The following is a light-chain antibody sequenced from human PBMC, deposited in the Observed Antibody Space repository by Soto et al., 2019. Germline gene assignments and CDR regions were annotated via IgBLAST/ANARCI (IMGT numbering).Light chain of an antibody. J-gene: IGKJ4*01. CDR2: AAS. V-gene: IGKV1-39*01. CDR1: QSISSY. CDR3: QQSYSTPLT. Sequence: DIQMTQSPSSLSASVGAGVTITCRASQSISSYLNWYQQKPGKAPKLLIYAASSLQSGVPSRFSGSGSGTDCTLTISSLQPEDFATYYCQQSYSTPLTLGGGTKVDIK.